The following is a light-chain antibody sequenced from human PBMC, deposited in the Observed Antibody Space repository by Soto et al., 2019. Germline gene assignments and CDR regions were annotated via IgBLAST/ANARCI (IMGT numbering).Light chain of an antibody. CDR3: QQYGSSPFT. V-gene: IGKV3-20*01. J-gene: IGKJ3*01. CDR2: DAS. CDR1: QSVSSY. Sequence: EIVMTQSPATLSVSPGERTTLSCRASQSVSSYLAWYQQKPGQAPRLLIYDASNRATGIPDRFSGSGSGTDFTLTISRLEPEDFAVYYCQQYGSSPFTFGPGTKVDIK.